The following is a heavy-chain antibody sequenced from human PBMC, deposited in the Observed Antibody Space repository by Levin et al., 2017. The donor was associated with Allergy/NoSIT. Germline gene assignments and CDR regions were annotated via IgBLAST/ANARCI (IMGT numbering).Heavy chain of an antibody. V-gene: IGHV5-51*01. Sequence: GESLKISCKGSGYSFTSYWIGWVRQMPGKGLEWMGIIYPGDSDTRYSPSFQGQVTISADKSISTAYLQWSSLKASDTAMYYCARRIDVVVPAAMNWFDPWGQGTLVTVSS. CDR2: IYPGDSDT. CDR3: ARRIDVVVPAAMNWFDP. CDR1: GYSFTSYW. J-gene: IGHJ5*02. D-gene: IGHD2-2*01.